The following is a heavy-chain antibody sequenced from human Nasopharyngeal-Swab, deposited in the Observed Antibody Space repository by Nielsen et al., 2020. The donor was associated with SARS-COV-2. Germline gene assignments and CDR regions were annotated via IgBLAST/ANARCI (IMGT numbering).Heavy chain of an antibody. CDR1: GFTFSSYG. CDR2: IWYDGSNK. Sequence: GGSLRLSCAASGFTFSSYGMHWVRQAPGKGLEWVAVIWYDGSNKYYADSVKGRFTISRDNSKNTLYLKMNSLRAEDTAVYYCARDPHVDTAMDPGYYGMDVWGQGTTVTVSS. J-gene: IGHJ6*02. D-gene: IGHD5-18*01. CDR3: ARDPHVDTAMDPGYYGMDV. V-gene: IGHV3-33*01.